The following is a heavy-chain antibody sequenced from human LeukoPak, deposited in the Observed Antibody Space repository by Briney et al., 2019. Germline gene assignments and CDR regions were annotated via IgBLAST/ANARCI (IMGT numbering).Heavy chain of an antibody. Sequence: GGSLRLSCAASGFTFSTYWMHWVRQAPGKGLVWVSHIKSDGSSTSYADSVKGRFTISRDNSKNTLYLQMGSLRAEDMAVYYCARSPGEVVNPEYAFDIWGQGTMVTVSS. D-gene: IGHD3-10*01. CDR3: ARSPGEVVNPEYAFDI. V-gene: IGHV3-74*01. CDR1: GFTFSTYW. CDR2: IKSDGSST. J-gene: IGHJ3*02.